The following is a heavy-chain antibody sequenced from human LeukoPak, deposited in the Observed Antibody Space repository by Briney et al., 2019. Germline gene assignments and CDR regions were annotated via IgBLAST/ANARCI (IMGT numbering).Heavy chain of an antibody. CDR2: ISHTFDI. J-gene: IGHJ4*02. V-gene: IGHV3-48*03. D-gene: IGHD6-19*01. Sequence: GGSLRLSCAASGFTFSSFEVNWVRQAPGKGLEWISHISHTFDIKYADSVKGRFTISRDNAKDALHLQMDNLRAEDTAVYYCARARWSSTGWFLGYWGQGTLVTVSS. CDR1: GFTFSSFE. CDR3: ARARWSSTGWFLGY.